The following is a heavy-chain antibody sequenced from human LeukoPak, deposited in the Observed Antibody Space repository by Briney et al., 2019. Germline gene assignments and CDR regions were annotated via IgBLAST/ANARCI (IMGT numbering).Heavy chain of an antibody. CDR1: GGSFSGYY. D-gene: IGHD3-9*01. Sequence: SETLSLTCAVYGGSFSGYYWSWIRQPPGKGLEWIGEINHSGSTNYNPSLKRRVTISVDTSKNQFSLKLSSVTAADTAVYYCARGAHYYDILTGDPRPQYYFDYWGQGTLVTVSS. CDR2: INHSGST. V-gene: IGHV4-34*01. J-gene: IGHJ4*02. CDR3: ARGAHYYDILTGDPRPQYYFDY.